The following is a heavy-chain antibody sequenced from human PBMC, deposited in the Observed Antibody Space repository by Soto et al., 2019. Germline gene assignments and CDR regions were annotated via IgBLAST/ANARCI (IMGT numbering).Heavy chain of an antibody. CDR3: ARLTVTSGGGAFDI. D-gene: IGHD4-17*01. J-gene: IGHJ3*02. CDR1: GFTVSSNY. Sequence: EVQLVESGGGVIQPGGSLRLSCAASGFTVSSNYMSWVRQAPGDVLEWVSVLYSGGTTYYADSVKGRFTISRDNSKNTLYLQMTSLRAEDSAVYYCARLTVTSGGGAFDIWGQGTMVTVSS. V-gene: IGHV3-53*01. CDR2: LYSGGTT.